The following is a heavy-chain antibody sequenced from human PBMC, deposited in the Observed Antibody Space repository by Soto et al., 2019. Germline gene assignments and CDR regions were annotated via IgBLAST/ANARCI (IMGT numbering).Heavy chain of an antibody. V-gene: IGHV3-30*03. D-gene: IGHD3-10*01. CDR3: ARDRQMVRGVITLDAFDI. CDR2: ISHDGTNK. CDR1: GFTFSAYG. J-gene: IGHJ3*02. Sequence: PGGSLRLSCEVSGFTFSAYGMHWVRQAPGKGLEWVAAISHDGTNKNYGDSVKGRFTISRDNSKNTLYLQMNSLRAEDTAVYYCARDRQMVRGVITLDAFDIWGQGTMVTVSS.